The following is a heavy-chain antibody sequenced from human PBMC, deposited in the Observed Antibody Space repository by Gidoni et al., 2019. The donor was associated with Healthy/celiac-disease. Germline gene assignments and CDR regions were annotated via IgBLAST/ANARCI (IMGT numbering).Heavy chain of an antibody. Sequence: QVQLVESGGGVVQPGRSLRLSCAASGCTFSSYGMPWVRQAPGKGLEWVAGRWYDGSNKYYSDSVKGRFTISRDNSKNTLYLQMNSLRAEDTAVYYCARGQTVVVPAEIDYWGQGTLVTVSS. D-gene: IGHD2-2*01. CDR3: ARGQTVVVPAEIDY. V-gene: IGHV3-33*01. CDR1: GCTFSSYG. CDR2: RWYDGSNK. J-gene: IGHJ4*02.